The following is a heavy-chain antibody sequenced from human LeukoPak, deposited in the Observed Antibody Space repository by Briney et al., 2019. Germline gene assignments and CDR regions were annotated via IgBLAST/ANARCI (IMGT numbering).Heavy chain of an antibody. CDR2: INWNGGST. V-gene: IGHV3-20*04. CDR3: ARDRTIFGVVMIDY. Sequence: PGGSLRLSCAASGFTFSSYSMNWVRQAPGKGLEWVSGINWNGGSTGYADSVKGRFTISRDNAKNSLYLQMNSLRAEDTALYYCARDRTIFGVVMIDYWGQGTLVTVSS. J-gene: IGHJ4*02. CDR1: GFTFSSYS. D-gene: IGHD3-3*01.